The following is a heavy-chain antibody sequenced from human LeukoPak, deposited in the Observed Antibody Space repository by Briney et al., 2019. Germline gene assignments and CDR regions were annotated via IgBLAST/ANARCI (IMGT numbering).Heavy chain of an antibody. CDR1: GFTFGDYA. J-gene: IGHJ4*02. D-gene: IGHD1-1*01. V-gene: IGHV3-49*03. Sequence: PGGSLRLSCTASGFTFGDYAMSWIRQAPGKGREWVGFIRSKAYGKTADYAAAVKGRFTISRDDSKAIAYLQMNSLKTEDTAVYHCTRDRGAYNLYDYWGQGTLVTVSS. CDR3: TRDRGAYNLYDY. CDR2: IRSKAYGKTA.